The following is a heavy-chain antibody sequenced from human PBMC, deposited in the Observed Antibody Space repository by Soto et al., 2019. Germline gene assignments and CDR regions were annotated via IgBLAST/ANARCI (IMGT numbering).Heavy chain of an antibody. CDR2: IIPIFGTA. CDR3: ATWCCRVGALSPASFDY. V-gene: IGHV1-69*01. D-gene: IGHD1-26*01. Sequence: QVQLVQSGAEVKKPGSSVKVSCKASGGTFSSYAISWVRQAPGQGLEWMGGIIPIFGTANYAQKFQGRVTITADESTSTAYMALSSLRSEDTAVYYSATWCCRVGALSPASFDYWGQGTLVTVSS. J-gene: IGHJ4*02. CDR1: GGTFSSYA.